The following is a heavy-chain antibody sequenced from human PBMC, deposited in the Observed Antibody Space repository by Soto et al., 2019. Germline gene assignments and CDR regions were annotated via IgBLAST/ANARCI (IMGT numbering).Heavy chain of an antibody. V-gene: IGHV1-18*01. CDR3: ARDLPRLKWLPPGCFDP. CDR1: GYTFTSYG. CDR2: ISAYNGNT. D-gene: IGHD6-19*01. J-gene: IGHJ5*02. Sequence: VKVSCKASGYTFTSYGISWVRQAPGQGLEWMGWISAYNGNTNYAQKLQGRVTMTTDTSTSTAYMELRSLRSDDTAVYYCARDLPRLKWLPPGCFDPWGQGPLVTVSS.